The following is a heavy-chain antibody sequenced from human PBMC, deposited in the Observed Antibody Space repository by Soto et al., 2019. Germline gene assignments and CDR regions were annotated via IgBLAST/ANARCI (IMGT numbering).Heavy chain of an antibody. Sequence: PGGSLRLSCAASGFTFSSYSMNWVRQAPGKGLEWVSSISSSSSYIYYADSVKGRFTISRDNAKSSLYLQMNSLRAEDTAVYYCARGYDSSGRFDYWGQGTLVTVSS. J-gene: IGHJ4*02. CDR3: ARGYDSSGRFDY. CDR2: ISSSSSYI. CDR1: GFTFSSYS. D-gene: IGHD3-22*01. V-gene: IGHV3-21*01.